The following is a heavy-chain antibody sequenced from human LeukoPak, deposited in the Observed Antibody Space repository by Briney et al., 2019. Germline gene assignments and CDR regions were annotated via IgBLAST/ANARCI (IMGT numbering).Heavy chain of an antibody. J-gene: IGHJ4*01. CDR2: IGTAANT. Sequence: PGGSLRLSCAASGFTFSNYDMHWVRQGRGKGVEWVSSIGTAANTHYVGSVKGRFTISREDAKNSLYLQMNYLRVEDTAVSFCARGSAVGFDYWGHGTLVTVSS. CDR3: ARGSAVGFDY. V-gene: IGHV3-13*01. CDR1: GFTFSNYD. D-gene: IGHD6-25*01.